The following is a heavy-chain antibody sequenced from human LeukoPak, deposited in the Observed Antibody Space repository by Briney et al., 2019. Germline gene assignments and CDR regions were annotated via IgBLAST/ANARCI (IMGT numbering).Heavy chain of an antibody. Sequence: RGSLRLACSASGFTFSDYYVSSIRQAPGRGLEWVSYISSNGTTIYYADSVKGRFNNSRDNPKNSLYLQMNRLRGEDTAVYYCAREAYYDSSGSFDYWGQGTLVTVSS. J-gene: IGHJ4*02. D-gene: IGHD3-22*01. CDR1: GFTFSDYY. CDR2: ISSNGTTI. CDR3: AREAYYDSSGSFDY. V-gene: IGHV3-11*01.